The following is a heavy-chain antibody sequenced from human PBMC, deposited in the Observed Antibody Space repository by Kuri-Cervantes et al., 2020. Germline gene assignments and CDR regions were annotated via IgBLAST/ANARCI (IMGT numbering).Heavy chain of an antibody. Sequence: ASVKVSCKASGYTFTSYDINWVRQATGQGLEWMGWMNPNSGNTGYAQKFQGRVTMTRNTSISTAYMELSSLRAEDTALYYCAKNSDSSSWSFGLYYYMDVWGKGTTVTVSS. D-gene: IGHD6-13*01. CDR3: AKNSDSSSWSFGLYYYMDV. J-gene: IGHJ6*03. V-gene: IGHV1-8*01. CDR1: GYTFTSYD. CDR2: MNPNSGNT.